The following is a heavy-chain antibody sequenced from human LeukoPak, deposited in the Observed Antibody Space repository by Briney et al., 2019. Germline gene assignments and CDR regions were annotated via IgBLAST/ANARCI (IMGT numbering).Heavy chain of an antibody. CDR2: ISRSSNYI. V-gene: IGHV3-21*01. J-gene: IGHJ5*02. CDR3: ARGSNWFDP. CDR1: GFTFSSYC. Sequence: GGSLRLSCAASGFTFSSYCMNWVRQAPGKGLEWVSSISRSSNYIYYADSVKGRFTISRDNAKNSLYLQMNSLRVEDTAVYYCARGSNWFDPWGQGTLVTVSS.